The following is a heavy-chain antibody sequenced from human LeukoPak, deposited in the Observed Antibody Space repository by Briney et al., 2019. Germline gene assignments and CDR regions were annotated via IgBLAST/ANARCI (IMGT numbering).Heavy chain of an antibody. CDR1: GFTFSNYW. J-gene: IGHJ4*02. Sequence: GGPPRLSCAASGFTFSNYWMHWVRQAPGKGPVWVSRIKSDGSSTRFADSVQGRFTISRDNGKNTVYLQMNSLRAEDTAVYYCARGGDTSNWYPGYFDYWGQGALVTVSS. V-gene: IGHV3-74*01. CDR2: IKSDGSST. CDR3: ARGGDTSNWYPGYFDY. D-gene: IGHD6-13*01.